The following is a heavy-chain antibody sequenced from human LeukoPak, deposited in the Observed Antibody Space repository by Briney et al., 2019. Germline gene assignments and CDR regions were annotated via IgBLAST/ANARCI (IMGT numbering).Heavy chain of an antibody. Sequence: GGSLRLSCAASGFTFSTYGMSWVRQAPGKGLEWVAIIGGSGETTIYGDSVKGRLTISRDNSKNTVYLQMNSLRVEDTAVYYCAKVDGVVPAAIRYFDYWGQGTLVTVSS. CDR1: GFTFSTYG. CDR2: IGGSGETT. D-gene: IGHD2-2*01. CDR3: AKVDGVVPAAIRYFDY. J-gene: IGHJ4*02. V-gene: IGHV3-23*01.